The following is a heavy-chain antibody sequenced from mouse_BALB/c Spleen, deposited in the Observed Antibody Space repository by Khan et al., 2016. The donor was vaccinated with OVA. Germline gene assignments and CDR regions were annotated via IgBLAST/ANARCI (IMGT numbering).Heavy chain of an antibody. CDR3: ARDGSRYNYAMDY. J-gene: IGHJ4*01. Sequence: QLEESGPGLVKPSQSLSLTCTVTGYSITSDYAWNWIRQFPGNKLELMGYISYSGSTNYNPALKSRISITRDPSKNQFFLQLNSVTTEDTATYYCARDGSRYNYAMDYWGQGTSVTVSS. D-gene: IGHD2-3*01. CDR1: GYSITSDYA. CDR2: ISYSGST. V-gene: IGHV3-2*02.